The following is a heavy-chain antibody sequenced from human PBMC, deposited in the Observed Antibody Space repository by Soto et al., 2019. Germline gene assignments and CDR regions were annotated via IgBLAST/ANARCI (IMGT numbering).Heavy chain of an antibody. Sequence: ASVKVSCKASGYTFTSYGISWVRQAPGQGLEWMGWISAYNGNTNYAQKLQGRVTMTTDTSTSTAYMELRSLRSDDTAVYYCARDRAYIAAAGRYYYGMDVWGQGTTVTVSS. J-gene: IGHJ6*02. CDR3: ARDRAYIAAAGRYYYGMDV. CDR1: GYTFTSYG. D-gene: IGHD6-13*01. V-gene: IGHV1-18*01. CDR2: ISAYNGNT.